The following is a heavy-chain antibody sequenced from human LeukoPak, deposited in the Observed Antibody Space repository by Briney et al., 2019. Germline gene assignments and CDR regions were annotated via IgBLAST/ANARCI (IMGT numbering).Heavy chain of an antibody. D-gene: IGHD3-22*01. CDR1: GFTFTNYA. J-gene: IGHJ5*02. V-gene: IGHV3-30*02. CDR2: IGYDGSNK. Sequence: PRRSLRPSCAPSGFTFTNYAMHWVRQAPSNVHRWEALIGYDGSNKYYADSVKGRLTVSRDKSKNTLYLQMNSLRTEDTAVYYCAKGLYYKDRSGYCAWGQGTLVTISS. CDR3: AKGLYYKDRSGYCA.